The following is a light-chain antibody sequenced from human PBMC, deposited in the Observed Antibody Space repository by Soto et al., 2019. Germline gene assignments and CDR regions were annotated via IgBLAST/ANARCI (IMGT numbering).Light chain of an antibody. Sequence: EIVLTQSPATLSLSPGERATLSCRASKSVSTYLAWYQQKPGQAPRLLIYDASNRATGIPVRFSGSGSGTDFTLTISSLEPEDFAVYYCQQRRNWPYTFGQGTKLEIK. CDR3: QQRRNWPYT. V-gene: IGKV3-11*01. CDR1: KSVSTY. J-gene: IGKJ2*01. CDR2: DAS.